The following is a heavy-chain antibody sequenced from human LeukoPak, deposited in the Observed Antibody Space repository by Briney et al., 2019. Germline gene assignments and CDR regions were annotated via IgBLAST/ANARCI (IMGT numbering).Heavy chain of an antibody. D-gene: IGHD3-10*01. CDR1: GFTFSTYD. CDR2: ISSSGGST. V-gene: IGHV3-23*01. J-gene: IGHJ4*02. CDR3: AKAGGSGIHYPYYFDY. Sequence: GGSLRLSCAASGFTFSTYDMTWVRQAPGKGLEWVSAISSSGGSTFYADSVKGRLTISRDNSKNTVFLQMSSLRAEDTAVYYCAKAGGSGIHYPYYFDYWGQGTLVTVSS.